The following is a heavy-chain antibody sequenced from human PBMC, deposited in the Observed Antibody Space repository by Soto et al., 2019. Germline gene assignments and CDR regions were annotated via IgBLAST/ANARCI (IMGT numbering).Heavy chain of an antibody. J-gene: IGHJ4*02. CDR3: AGSYYDIFPFSFDY. V-gene: IGHV3-21*01. Sequence: EVQLVESGGGLVKPGGSLRLSCADSGFTFSRYSMNWVRQAPGKGLEWVSSISSSSSYIYYADSVKGRFTISRDNAKNSLDLQMNSLRAEDTAVYYCAGSYYDIFPFSFDYWGQGTLVTVSS. CDR2: ISSSSSYI. CDR1: GFTFSRYS. D-gene: IGHD3-9*01.